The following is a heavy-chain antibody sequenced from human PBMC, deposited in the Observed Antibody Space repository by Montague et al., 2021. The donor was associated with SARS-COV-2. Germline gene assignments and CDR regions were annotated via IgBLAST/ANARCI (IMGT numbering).Heavy chain of an antibody. CDR1: GGSISDGGYY. CDR3: ARGDGVVVAAPYI. D-gene: IGHD2-15*01. CDR2: MYDSGST. J-gene: IGHJ3*02. V-gene: IGHV4-31*03. Sequence: TRSLTCTVSGGSISDGGYYCSWIRQHPGKGLEWIGCMYDSGSTYYNPSLTSRVTMSLDTSKNQFSLKLSSVTAADTAVYYCARGDGVVVAAPYIWGQGTMVTVSS.